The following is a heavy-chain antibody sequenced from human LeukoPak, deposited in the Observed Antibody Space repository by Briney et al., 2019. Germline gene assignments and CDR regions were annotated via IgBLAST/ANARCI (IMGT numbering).Heavy chain of an antibody. Sequence: WASVKVSCKASGYTFTGYYMHWVRQAPGQGLEWMGWINPIFGTANYAQKFQGRVTITADKSTSTAYMELSSLRSEDTAVYYCARAPVGGSYLNWFDPWGQGTLVTVSS. CDR3: ARAPVGGSYLNWFDP. V-gene: IGHV1-69*06. J-gene: IGHJ5*02. CDR2: INPIFGTA. CDR1: GYTFTGYY. D-gene: IGHD1-26*01.